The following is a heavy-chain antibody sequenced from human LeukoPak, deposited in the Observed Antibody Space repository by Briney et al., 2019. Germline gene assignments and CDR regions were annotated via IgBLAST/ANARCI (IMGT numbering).Heavy chain of an antibody. CDR2: IKQDGSEK. J-gene: IGHJ4*02. CDR3: ARVVSLSVVTSLFDS. D-gene: IGHD4-23*01. CDR1: GFTFSSYW. V-gene: IGHV3-7*04. Sequence: GGSLRLSCAASGFTFSSYWMSWVRQAPGKGLEWVANIKQDGSEKYYVDSVKGRFTISRDNAKNSLYLQMNSLRAEDTAVYYCARVVSLSVVTSLFDSWGQGTLVTVSS.